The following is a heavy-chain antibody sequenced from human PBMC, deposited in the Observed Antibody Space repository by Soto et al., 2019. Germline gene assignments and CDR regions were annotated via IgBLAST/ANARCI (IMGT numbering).Heavy chain of an antibody. CDR3: AKDNYPGVRGVKRPNWFDP. V-gene: IGHV3-23*01. CDR1: GFTFSSYA. D-gene: IGHD3-10*01. CDR2: ISGSGGST. J-gene: IGHJ5*02. Sequence: PGGSLRLSCAASGFTFSSYAMSWVRQAPGKGLEWVSAISGSGGSTYYADSVKGRFTISRDNSKNTLYLQMNSLRAEDTAVYYCAKDNYPGVRGVKRPNWFDPWGQGTLVTVSS.